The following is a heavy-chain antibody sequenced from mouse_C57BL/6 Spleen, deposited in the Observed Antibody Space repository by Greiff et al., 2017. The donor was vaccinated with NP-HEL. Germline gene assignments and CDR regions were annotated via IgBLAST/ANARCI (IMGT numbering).Heavy chain of an antibody. CDR2: IYPGDGDT. V-gene: IGHV1-80*01. D-gene: IGHD1-1*01. CDR1: GYAFSSYW. J-gene: IGHJ2*01. Sequence: QVQLKESGAELVKPGASVKISCKASGYAFSSYWMNWVKQRPGKGLEWIGQIYPGDGDTNYNGKFTGKATLTADKSSSTAYMQLSSLTSEDSAVYFCARRRITTVVPYFDYWGQGTTLTVSS. CDR3: ARRRITTVVPYFDY.